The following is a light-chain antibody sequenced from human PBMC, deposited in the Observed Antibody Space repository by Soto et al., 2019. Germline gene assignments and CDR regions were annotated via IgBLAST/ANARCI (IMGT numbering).Light chain of an antibody. CDR2: SAA. Sequence: DIQMTQSPSSLSASVGDRVNITCRASQSIGNFLNWYQQKPGTVPKVLIYSAASLQSGVPSRFSGSGIGTYFTLTINSLQPDDFANYYCQQSHPNPTFGGGTTVEIK. CDR3: QQSHPNPT. CDR1: QSIGNF. J-gene: IGKJ4*01. V-gene: IGKV1-39*01.